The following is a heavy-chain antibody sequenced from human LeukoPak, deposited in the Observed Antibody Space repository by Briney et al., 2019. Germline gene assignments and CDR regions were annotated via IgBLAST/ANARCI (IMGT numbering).Heavy chain of an antibody. D-gene: IGHD3-22*01. Sequence: GGSLRLSCAASGFTVDSNYLSWVRQAPGKGLEWVSTIYTGGNTYYAASVKGRFTISRDFSKNTVFLHMNSLRAEDTAMYYCARGDDSGHYDYFDYWGQGALVTVSS. CDR3: ARGDDSGHYDYFDY. J-gene: IGHJ4*02. CDR1: GFTVDSNY. V-gene: IGHV3-53*01. CDR2: IYTGGNT.